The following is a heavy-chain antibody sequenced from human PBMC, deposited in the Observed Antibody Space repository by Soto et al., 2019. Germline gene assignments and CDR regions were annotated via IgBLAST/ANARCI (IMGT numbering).Heavy chain of an antibody. CDR3: AKGTDIVVVPAAIPYYYYGMDV. J-gene: IGHJ6*02. CDR2: ISGSGGST. Sequence: GGSLRLSCAASGFTFSSYAMSWVRQAPGKGLEWVSAISGSGGSTYYADSVKGRFTISRDNSKNTLDLQMNSLRAEDTAVYYCAKGTDIVVVPAAIPYYYYGMDVWGQGTTVTVSS. CDR1: GFTFSSYA. V-gene: IGHV3-23*01. D-gene: IGHD2-2*02.